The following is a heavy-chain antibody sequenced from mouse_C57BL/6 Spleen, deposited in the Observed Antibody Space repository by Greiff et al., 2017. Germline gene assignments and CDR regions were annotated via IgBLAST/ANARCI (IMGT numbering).Heavy chain of an antibody. V-gene: IGHV1-74*01. J-gene: IGHJ3*01. CDR3: AIGGYYEEGFAY. D-gene: IGHD2-3*01. CDR2: IHPSDSDT. Sequence: QVQLKQPGAELVKPGASVKVSCKASGYTFTSYWMHWVKQRPGQGLEWIGRIHPSDSDTNYNQKFKGKATLTVDKSSSTAYMQLSSLTSEDSAVYYCAIGGYYEEGFAYWGQGTLVTVSA. CDR1: GYTFTSYW.